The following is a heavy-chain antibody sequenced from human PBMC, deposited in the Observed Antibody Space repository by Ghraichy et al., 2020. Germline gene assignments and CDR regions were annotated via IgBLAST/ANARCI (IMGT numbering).Heavy chain of an antibody. CDR1: GGSFSGYY. Sequence: SETLSLTCAVYGGSFSGYYWSWIRQPPGKGLEWIGEINHSGSTNYNPSLKSRVTISVDTSKNQFSLKLSSVTAADTAVYYCARLRYCSSTSCYGRYYYMDVWGKGTTVTVSS. CDR3: ARLRYCSSTSCYGRYYYMDV. V-gene: IGHV4-34*01. J-gene: IGHJ6*03. CDR2: INHSGST. D-gene: IGHD2-2*01.